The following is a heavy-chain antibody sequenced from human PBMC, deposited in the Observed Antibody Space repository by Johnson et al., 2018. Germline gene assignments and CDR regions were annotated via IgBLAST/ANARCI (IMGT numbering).Heavy chain of an antibody. V-gene: IGHV4-34*01. J-gene: IGHJ6*03. Sequence: QVQLQQWGAGLLKPSETLSLTCAVYGGSFSGYYWSWIRQPPGKGLEWIGEINHSGSTNYNPSLTSRVTISVDTSKNQCSLELSSGTAADTDGYYRARARGSSSPGYYYYYMDVWGKGTTVTVSS. CDR3: ARARGSSSPGYYYYYMDV. CDR2: INHSGST. CDR1: GGSFSGYY. D-gene: IGHD3-16*01.